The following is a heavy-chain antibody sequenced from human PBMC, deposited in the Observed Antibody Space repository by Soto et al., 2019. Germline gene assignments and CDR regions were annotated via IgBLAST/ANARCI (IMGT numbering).Heavy chain of an antibody. CDR2: INPRFGDT. CDR1: GYTLPANY. V-gene: IGHV1-2*02. J-gene: IGHJ6*02. D-gene: IGHD3-10*01. Sequence: QVQLVQSGAELKEPGDSVRVSCEAPGYTLPANYKHWVRQAPGQGLGWMGWINPRFGDTSYAQDFQGRVSMTRDTSISTVYMELSRLTSDDTAIYYCARNMDYYYGPGSGNGHGFWGQGTTVTVFS. CDR3: ARNMDYYYGPGSGNGHGF.